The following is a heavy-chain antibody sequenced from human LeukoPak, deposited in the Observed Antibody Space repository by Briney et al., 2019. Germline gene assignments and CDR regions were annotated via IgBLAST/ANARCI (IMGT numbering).Heavy chain of an antibody. CDR3: VSQTWDH. CDR1: GGSFSDNY. CDR2: VNHSGNT. D-gene: IGHD1-26*01. V-gene: IGHV4-34*01. J-gene: IGHJ1*01. Sequence: SERQSPTCAVYGGSFSDNYCNWIRQTPGKGLEWIGEVNHSGNTNYNPSLKSRVTISLSTSRNQLSLILISVTAADSAVCYCVSQTWDHWAQGPVVTVSS.